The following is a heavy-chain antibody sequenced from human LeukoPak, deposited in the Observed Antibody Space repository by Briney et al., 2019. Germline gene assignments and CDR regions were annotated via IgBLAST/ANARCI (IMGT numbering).Heavy chain of an antibody. CDR2: MSRSSTYI. D-gene: IGHD3-22*01. Sequence: GGSLRLLCAASGLRYIKYNMQWVRQAPGRGLEWVSSMSRSSTYIYYADSMKGRFTISRDNAKNSLYLQMNSLRAEDTAVYYCARDFYDGGGYTRFDYWGQGTLVTVSS. CDR1: GLRYIKYN. J-gene: IGHJ4*02. V-gene: IGHV3-21*01. CDR3: ARDFYDGGGYTRFDY.